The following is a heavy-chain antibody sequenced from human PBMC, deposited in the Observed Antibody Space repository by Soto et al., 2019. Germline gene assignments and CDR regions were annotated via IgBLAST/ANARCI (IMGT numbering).Heavy chain of an antibody. J-gene: IGHJ6*03. D-gene: IGHD6-13*01. CDR1: GGSFSGDY. V-gene: IGHV4-34*01. CDR3: AREGRQQLVSYYYYMDV. CDR2: INHSGST. Sequence: PSETLSLTCAVYGGSFSGDYWSWIRQPPGKGLEWIGEINHSGSTNYNPSLKSRITINPDTSKNQFSLQLNSVTPEDTAVYYCAREGRQQLVSYYYYMDVWGKGTTVTVSS.